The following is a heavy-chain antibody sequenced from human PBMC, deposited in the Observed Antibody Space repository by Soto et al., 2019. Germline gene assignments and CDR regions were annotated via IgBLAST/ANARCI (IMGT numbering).Heavy chain of an antibody. CDR3: ARPKYYYDSSGAPGAFDI. D-gene: IGHD3-22*01. Sequence: PGESLKISCKGSGYSFTSYWIGWVRQMPGKGLEWMGIIYPGDSDTRYSPSFQGQVTISADKSISTAYLQWSSLKAPDTAMYYCARPKYYYDSSGAPGAFDIWGQGTMVTVSS. CDR2: IYPGDSDT. J-gene: IGHJ3*02. V-gene: IGHV5-51*01. CDR1: GYSFTSYW.